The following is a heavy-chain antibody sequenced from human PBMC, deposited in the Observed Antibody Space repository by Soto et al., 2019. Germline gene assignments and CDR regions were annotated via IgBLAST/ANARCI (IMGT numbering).Heavy chain of an antibody. CDR2: IIPLFGTT. CDR1: GGTFSSYA. V-gene: IGHV1-69*13. Sequence: ASVKVSCKASGGTFSSYAISWVRQAPGQGLEWMGGIIPLFGTTDYAQKFQGRVTVTADESTSTAYMELSSLRSEDTAVYYCARLDGYSFGYYFDYWGQGTLVTVSS. J-gene: IGHJ4*02. D-gene: IGHD5-18*01. CDR3: ARLDGYSFGYYFDY.